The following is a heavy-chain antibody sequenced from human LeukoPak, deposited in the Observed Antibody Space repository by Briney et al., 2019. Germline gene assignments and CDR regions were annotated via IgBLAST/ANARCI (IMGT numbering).Heavy chain of an antibody. CDR2: ISSNGYSA. V-gene: IGHV3-64D*06. D-gene: IGHD3-22*01. CDR3: VKRSGYTYDY. CDR1: GFTLISYV. Sequence: GGPRRLSCPALGFTLISYVRHWVRRAPGRGRKYVSSISSNGYSAYYADSVKGRFATSRDNSKNTLYLQMSSLRTEDTAVYHCVKRSGYTYDYWGQGTLVTVSS. J-gene: IGHJ4*02.